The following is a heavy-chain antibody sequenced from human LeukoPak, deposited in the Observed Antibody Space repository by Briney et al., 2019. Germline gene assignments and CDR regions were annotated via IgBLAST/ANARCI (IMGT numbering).Heavy chain of an antibody. D-gene: IGHD3-22*01. J-gene: IGHJ3*02. CDR1: GFTFSSYA. V-gene: IGHV3-23*01. CDR2: ISGSGGST. Sequence: GGSLRLSCAASGFTFSSYATRWLRQSPGKGLEWVSAISGSGGSTYYADSVKGLFTISRDNSQNTLYLQMNSLRAEDTAVYYCAKRFMIVAPGPQMLFDIWGQGTMVTVSS. CDR3: AKRFMIVAPGPQMLFDI.